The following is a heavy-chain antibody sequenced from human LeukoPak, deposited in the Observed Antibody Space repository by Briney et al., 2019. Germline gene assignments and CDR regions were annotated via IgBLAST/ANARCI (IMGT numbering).Heavy chain of an antibody. CDR2: IKQDGSEK. CDR3: ARGSRYYDILTGYDY. Sequence: PGGSLRLSCAASGFTFSSYWMSWARQAPGKGLEWVANIKQDGSEKYYVDSVKGRFTISRDNAKNSLYLQMNSLRAEDTAVYYCARGSRYYDILTGYDYWGQGTLVTVSS. V-gene: IGHV3-7*01. CDR1: GFTFSSYW. J-gene: IGHJ4*02. D-gene: IGHD3-9*01.